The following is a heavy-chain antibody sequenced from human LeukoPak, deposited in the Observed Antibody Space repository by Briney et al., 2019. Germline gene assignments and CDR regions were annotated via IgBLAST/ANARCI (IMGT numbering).Heavy chain of an antibody. CDR2: IYTSGST. CDR3: ARGGSYGRRAPYYFDY. Sequence: SETLSLTCTVSGGSISSGNYYWSWIRQPAGKGLEWIGRIYTSGSTNYNPSLKSRVTISVDTSKNQFSLKLSSVTAADTAVYYCARGGSYGRRAPYYFDYWGQGTLVTVSS. J-gene: IGHJ4*02. D-gene: IGHD1-26*01. V-gene: IGHV4-61*02. CDR1: GGSISSGNYY.